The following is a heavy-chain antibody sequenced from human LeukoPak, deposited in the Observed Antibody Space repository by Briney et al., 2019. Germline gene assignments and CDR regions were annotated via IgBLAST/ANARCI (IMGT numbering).Heavy chain of an antibody. CDR1: GGSFSGYY. V-gene: IGHV4-34*01. D-gene: IGHD6-13*01. J-gene: IGHJ6*02. CDR3: ARDFFGQQLAFYYYYGMDV. Sequence: SESLCLTCAVYGGSFSGYYWSWIRQPPGKGLEWSGEINHSGSTNYNPSLKSRVTISVDTSKNQCSLKLSSVTAADTAVYYCARDFFGQQLAFYYYYGMDVWGQGTPVTVSS. CDR2: INHSGST.